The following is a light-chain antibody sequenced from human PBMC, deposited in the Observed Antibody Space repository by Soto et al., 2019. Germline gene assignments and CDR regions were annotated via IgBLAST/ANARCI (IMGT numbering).Light chain of an antibody. V-gene: IGKV1-39*01. CDR1: QTISNY. J-gene: IGKJ3*01. CDR3: QQGSSTPVT. CDR2: AAS. Sequence: DIQMTQSPSSLSASVGDRVTITCRASQTISNYLNWYQQKPGKAPKLLIYAASSLQSGVPSSFSGSGSGTDFTLTISGLQTEDFATYFCQQGSSTPVTFGPGTKVDFK.